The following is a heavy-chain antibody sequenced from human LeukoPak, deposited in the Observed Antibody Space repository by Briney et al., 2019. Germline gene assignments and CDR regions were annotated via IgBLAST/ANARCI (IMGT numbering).Heavy chain of an antibody. D-gene: IGHD5-18*01. V-gene: IGHV4-59*01. J-gene: IGHJ3*02. CDR2: IYYGGSS. Sequence: SETLSLTCSVSSSSISSYYWSWIRQPPGKGLEWIGYIYYGGSSKYSPSLKSRVTILVDASKNQFSLKLSSVTAADTAVYYCARFTGYSYVNIPSDIWGQGTMVTVSS. CDR1: SSSISSYY. CDR3: ARFTGYSYVNIPSDI.